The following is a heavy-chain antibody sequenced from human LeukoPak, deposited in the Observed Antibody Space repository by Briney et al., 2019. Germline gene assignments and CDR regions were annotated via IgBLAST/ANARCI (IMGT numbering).Heavy chain of an antibody. D-gene: IGHD2-2*01. Sequence: PGGSLRLSCAASGFTFSSYAMSWVRQAPGKGLEWVSAISGSGGSTYYADSVKGRFTISRDNSKNTLYLQMNSLRAEDTAVYYCAKDQHQLFSPAPQVWGQGTLVTVSS. CDR1: GFTFSSYA. J-gene: IGHJ4*02. V-gene: IGHV3-23*01. CDR2: ISGSGGST. CDR3: AKDQHQLFSPAPQV.